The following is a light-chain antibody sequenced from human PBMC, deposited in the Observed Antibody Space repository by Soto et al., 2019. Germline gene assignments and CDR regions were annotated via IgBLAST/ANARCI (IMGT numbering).Light chain of an antibody. V-gene: IGKV3D-15*01. CDR3: QQYYVWNT. CDR2: DAS. Sequence: EIVMTQSPATLSVSPGERAIFSCRASQSVDSKLAWYQQKLGQAPRLLIYDASTRATGIPARFSGSGSGTKFTLTISSLQSEDFAIYYCQQYYVWNTFGGGTKV. CDR1: QSVDSK. J-gene: IGKJ4*01.